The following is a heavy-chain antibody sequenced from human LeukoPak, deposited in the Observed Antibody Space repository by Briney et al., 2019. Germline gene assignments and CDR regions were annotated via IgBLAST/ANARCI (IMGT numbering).Heavy chain of an antibody. J-gene: IGHJ4*02. CDR2: ISYDGSNK. V-gene: IGHV3-30*18. CDR3: AKRSYRVDSFTDY. D-gene: IGHD5-12*01. Sequence: GGSLRLSCAASGFTFSSYAMSWVRQAPGKGLEWVAVISYDGSNKYYADSVKGRFTISRDNSKNTLYLQMNSLRAEDTAVYYCAKRSYRVDSFTDYWGQGTLVTVSS. CDR1: GFTFSSYA.